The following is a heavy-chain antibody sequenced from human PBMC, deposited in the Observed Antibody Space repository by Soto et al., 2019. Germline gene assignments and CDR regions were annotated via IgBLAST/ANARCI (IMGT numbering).Heavy chain of an antibody. D-gene: IGHD1-26*01. CDR1: RDTFTSYY. Sequence: QLVQSGGEVKQPGASVKVSCKAPRDTFTSYYINWVRQAPGQGLEWMGVINPHGGSTAYEQKFKGRVTLTRETSASPVYMEVSSLTSEDTAMYYCARSSGGNFGIIIEGTNWFAPWGQGTLVTVSS. CDR2: INPHGGST. CDR3: ARSSGGNFGIIIEGTNWFAP. V-gene: IGHV1-46*01. J-gene: IGHJ5*02.